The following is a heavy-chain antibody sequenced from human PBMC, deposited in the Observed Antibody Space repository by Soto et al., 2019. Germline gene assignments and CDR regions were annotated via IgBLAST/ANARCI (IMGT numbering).Heavy chain of an antibody. CDR3: AKDAGSTIFGVVVSDHQYGMDV. D-gene: IGHD3-3*01. J-gene: IGHJ6*02. CDR1: GFTFSTYS. V-gene: IGHV3-23*01. CDR2: LSGSGRST. Sequence: GGSLRLSCAASGFTFSTYSMSWVRQAPGKGLEWVSALSGSGRSTFYADFVRGRFTISRDNSGNTLYLQMNGLRAEDTAVYYCAKDAGSTIFGVVVSDHQYGMDVWGQGTTVTVSS.